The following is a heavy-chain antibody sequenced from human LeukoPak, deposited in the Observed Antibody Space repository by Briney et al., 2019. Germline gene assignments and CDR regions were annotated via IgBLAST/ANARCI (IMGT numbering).Heavy chain of an antibody. CDR1: GLTFSTYA. J-gene: IGHJ6*03. CDR2: ISGNGATT. V-gene: IGHV3-23*01. CDR3: VANMYNYMDV. D-gene: IGHD2-2*01. Sequence: GGSLRLSSAVSGLTFSTYAMSWVRQAPGRGLEWVSSISGNGATTYYADSVKGRFTISRDNSKKTAFLQMNSLRAEGTAIYYAVANMYNYMDVWGKGTTVTVSS.